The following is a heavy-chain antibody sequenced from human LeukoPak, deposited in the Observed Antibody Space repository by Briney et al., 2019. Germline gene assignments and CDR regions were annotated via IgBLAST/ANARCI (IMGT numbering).Heavy chain of an antibody. J-gene: IGHJ3*02. D-gene: IGHD3-22*01. CDR3: ARGPYSYDSSGAFDI. CDR2: IYTSGST. CDR1: GDSMSSFY. Sequence: KPSETLSLTCTVSGDSMSSFYWSWIRQPAGKGLEWIGRIYTSGSTNYNPSLKSRVTISVDTSKNQFSLKLSSVTAADTAVYFCARGPYSYDSSGAFDIWGQGTMVTVSS. V-gene: IGHV4-4*07.